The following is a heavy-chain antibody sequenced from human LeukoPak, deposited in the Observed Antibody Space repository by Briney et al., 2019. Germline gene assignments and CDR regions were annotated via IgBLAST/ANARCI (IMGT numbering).Heavy chain of an antibody. CDR2: INHSGST. Sequence: SETLSLTCAVYGGSFSGYYWSWIRQPPGKGLEWIGEINHSGSTNYNPSLKSRVTISVDTSKNQFSLKLSSVTAADTALYYCARDHMAVTSFDQWGQGTLVTVSS. D-gene: IGHD5-24*01. CDR1: GGSFSGYY. V-gene: IGHV4-34*01. CDR3: ARDHMAVTSFDQ. J-gene: IGHJ4*02.